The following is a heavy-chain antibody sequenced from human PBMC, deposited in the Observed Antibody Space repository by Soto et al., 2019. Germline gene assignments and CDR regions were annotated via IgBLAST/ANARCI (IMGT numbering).Heavy chain of an antibody. CDR1: GFRFSGFA. CDR2: VSFDGSEK. D-gene: IGHD5-12*01. J-gene: IGHJ4*02. CDR3: ARDLGGYVHLWDKSNY. Sequence: QVQLVESGGGVVQPAASLRLSGAASGFRFSGFAMHWVRQAPGKGLEWVAVVSFDGSEKFYVDSVKGRFSISRDDFHSTVFLQMDSLRPEDTGVYYCARDLGGYVHLWDKSNYWGQGTLVNVSS. V-gene: IGHV3-30*04.